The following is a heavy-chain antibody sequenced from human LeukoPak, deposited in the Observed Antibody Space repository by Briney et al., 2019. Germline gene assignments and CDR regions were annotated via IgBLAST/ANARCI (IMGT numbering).Heavy chain of an antibody. CDR1: GFTFSYYW. Sequence: GGSLRLSCAASGFTFSYYWMSWVRQAPGKGLEWVAFIRYDGGNKYYADSVKGRFTISRDNSKNTLYLQMNSLRAEDTAVYYCAKDRASGWPNAFDIWGQGTMVTVSS. CDR2: IRYDGGNK. CDR3: AKDRASGWPNAFDI. D-gene: IGHD6-19*01. J-gene: IGHJ3*02. V-gene: IGHV3-30*02.